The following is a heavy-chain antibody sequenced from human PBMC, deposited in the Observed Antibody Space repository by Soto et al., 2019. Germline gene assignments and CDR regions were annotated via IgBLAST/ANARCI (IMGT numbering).Heavy chain of an antibody. D-gene: IGHD2-8*01. J-gene: IGHJ6*04. CDR3: ARTTRYCTNGVCYWSDYYYGMDV. CDR1: GGSFSGYY. CDR2: INHSGST. Sequence: LSLTCAVYGGSFSGYYWSWIRQPPGKGLEWIGEINHSGSTNYNPSLKSRVTISVDTSKNQFSLKLSSVTAADTAVYYCARTTRYCTNGVCYWSDYYYGMDVWGKGTTVTVSS. V-gene: IGHV4-34*01.